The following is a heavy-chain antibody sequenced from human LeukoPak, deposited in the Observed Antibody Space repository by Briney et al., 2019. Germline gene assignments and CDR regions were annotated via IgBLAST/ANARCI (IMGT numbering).Heavy chain of an antibody. CDR3: AKDCSSTGCPTSDY. CDR2: ISGSGVST. J-gene: IGHJ4*02. V-gene: IGHV3-23*01. Sequence: GGSLRLSCAASGFTFSSYAMSWVRQAPGKGLEWVSAISGSGVSTYYADSVKGRFTISRDNSKNTLYLQMNSLRAEDTAVYYCAKDCSSTGCPTSDYWGQGTLVTVSS. CDR1: GFTFSSYA. D-gene: IGHD2-2*01.